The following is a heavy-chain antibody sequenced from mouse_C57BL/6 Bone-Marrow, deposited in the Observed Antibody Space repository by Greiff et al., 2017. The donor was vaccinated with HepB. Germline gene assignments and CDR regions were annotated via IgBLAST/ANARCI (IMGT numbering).Heavy chain of an antibody. J-gene: IGHJ3*01. Sequence: EVKLVESGGGLVQPGGSLKLSCAASGFTFSDYYMYWVRQTPEKRLEWVAYISNGGGSTYYPDTVKGRFTISRDNAKNTLYLQMSRLKSEDTAMYYCARHPYYYGSSYKAYWGQGTLVTVSA. V-gene: IGHV5-12*01. CDR1: GFTFSDYY. CDR2: ISNGGGST. CDR3: ARHPYYYGSSYKAY. D-gene: IGHD1-1*01.